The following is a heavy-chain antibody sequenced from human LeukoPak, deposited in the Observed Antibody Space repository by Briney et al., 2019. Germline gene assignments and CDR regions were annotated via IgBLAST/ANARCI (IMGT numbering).Heavy chain of an antibody. Sequence: SETLSLTCTVSGGSMSSYYWSWIRQPPGKGLEWIGYIYYSGSTNYNPSLKSRVTISVDTSKNQFSLKLSSVTAADTAVYYCARTRIYDSSGYYLYYYMDVWGKGTTVTISS. V-gene: IGHV4-59*01. CDR3: ARTRIYDSSGYYLYYYMDV. CDR1: GGSMSSYY. J-gene: IGHJ6*03. D-gene: IGHD3-22*01. CDR2: IYYSGST.